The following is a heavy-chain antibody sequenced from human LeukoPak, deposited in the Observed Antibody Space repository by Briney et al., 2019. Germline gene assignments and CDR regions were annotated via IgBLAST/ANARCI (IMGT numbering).Heavy chain of an antibody. CDR2: INQDGSEK. J-gene: IGHJ4*02. CDR1: GYTFSRYW. Sequence: GGSLRLSCAASGYTFSRYWMIWVRQAPGKGLEWVANINQDGSEKYFVDSVSGRFIISRDNAKNSLFLQMNSLRVEDTAVYYCARQGDLWFGESKIEHWGQGTLVTVSS. V-gene: IGHV3-7*04. D-gene: IGHD3-10*01. CDR3: ARQGDLWFGESKIEH.